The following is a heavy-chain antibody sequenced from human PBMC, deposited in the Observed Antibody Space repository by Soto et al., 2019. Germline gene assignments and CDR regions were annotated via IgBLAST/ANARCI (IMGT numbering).Heavy chain of an antibody. Sequence: SETLSLTCTVSGGSISSGGYYWSWIRQHPGKGLEWIGYIYHSGSTYYNPSLKSRVTISVDTSKNQFSLKLSSVTAADTAVYYCAMSGYSYGPNPLLYWGQGTLVTVSS. CDR3: AMSGYSYGPNPLLY. J-gene: IGHJ4*02. CDR2: IYHSGST. V-gene: IGHV4-31*03. CDR1: GGSISSGGYY. D-gene: IGHD5-18*01.